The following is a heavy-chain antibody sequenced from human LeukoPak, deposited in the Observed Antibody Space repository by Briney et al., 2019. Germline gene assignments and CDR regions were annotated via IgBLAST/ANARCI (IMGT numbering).Heavy chain of an antibody. CDR3: ASGSGTYSPDY. D-gene: IGHD1-26*01. CDR2: INPNSGGT. V-gene: IGHV1-2*02. CDR1: GYXFTAYY. J-gene: IGHJ4*02. Sequence: ASVRVSCKASGYXFTAYYMHWVRQAPGQGLEWMGWINPNSGGTNYAQKFQGRVTMTRDTSINTAYMELSRLGSDDTAVYFCASGSGTYSPDYWGQGTLVTVSS.